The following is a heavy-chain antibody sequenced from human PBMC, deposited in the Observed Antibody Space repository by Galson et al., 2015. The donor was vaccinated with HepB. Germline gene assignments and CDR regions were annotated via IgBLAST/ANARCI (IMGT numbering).Heavy chain of an antibody. Sequence: SLRLSCAASGFTFSNYAVSWVRQAPGKGLEWVSAVSGGGGITYYADSVRGRFTISRDNSKNTLFLQMNSLRAEDTAVYYCAKVESSGWHFDQWGQGTLVTVSS. V-gene: IGHV3-23*01. CDR1: GFTFSNYA. J-gene: IGHJ4*02. D-gene: IGHD6-25*01. CDR2: VSGGGGIT. CDR3: AKVESSGWHFDQ.